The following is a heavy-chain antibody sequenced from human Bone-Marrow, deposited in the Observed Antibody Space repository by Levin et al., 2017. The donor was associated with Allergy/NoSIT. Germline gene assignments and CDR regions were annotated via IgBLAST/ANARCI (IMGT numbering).Heavy chain of an antibody. V-gene: IGHV4-4*02. CDR1: GGSVTTTNW. J-gene: IGHJ6*02. CDR2: VYHRGST. D-gene: IGHD2/OR15-2a*01. Sequence: PSETLSLTCVVSGGSVTTTNWWSWVRHTPGKGLEWIGQVYHRGSTNYNPSLRGRVTISLDKSKNQFSLRLTSVTATDPATYYCAGVGDVSEFYYAVDVWGPGAPVTVSS. CDR3: AGVGDVSEFYYAVDV.